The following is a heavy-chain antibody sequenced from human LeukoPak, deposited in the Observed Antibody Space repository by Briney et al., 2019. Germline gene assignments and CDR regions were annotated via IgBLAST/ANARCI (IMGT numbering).Heavy chain of an antibody. CDR2: IYTSGST. V-gene: IGHV4-4*07. Sequence: SETLSLTCTVSGGSISSYYWSWIRQPAGKGLEWIGRIYTSGSTNYNPSLKSRVTISLDTSKNQFSLNLSSVTAADTAVYYCARSPYSGTYGVWGQGTLVTVSS. CDR1: GGSISSYY. D-gene: IGHD1-26*01. J-gene: IGHJ4*02. CDR3: ARSPYSGTYGV.